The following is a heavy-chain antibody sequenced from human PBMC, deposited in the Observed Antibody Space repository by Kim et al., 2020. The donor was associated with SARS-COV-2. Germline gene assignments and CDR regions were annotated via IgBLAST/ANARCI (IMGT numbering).Heavy chain of an antibody. J-gene: IGHJ4*01. Sequence: SETLSLTCTVSGGSISSSSYYWGWIRQPPGKGLEWIGNIYYSGSSYYNPSLKSRVTISLDTSKNQFSLRLSSVTAADTAVYFCARGGLGASGTYKTFDY. CDR2: IYYSGSS. CDR1: GGSISSSSYY. V-gene: IGHV4-39*07. CDR3: ARGGLGASGTYKTFDY. D-gene: IGHD3-10*01.